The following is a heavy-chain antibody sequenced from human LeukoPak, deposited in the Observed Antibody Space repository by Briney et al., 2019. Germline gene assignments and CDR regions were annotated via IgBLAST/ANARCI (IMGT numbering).Heavy chain of an antibody. CDR1: GYSFTSYW. D-gene: IGHD2-15*01. CDR2: IYPGDSDT. J-gene: IGHJ5*02. CDR3: ASKDCSGGSCFSGFDP. V-gene: IGHV5-51*01. Sequence: PGESLKISCKGSGYSFTSYWIAWVRQMPGKGLEWMGIIYPGDSDTRYSPSFQGQVTISADKSISTAYLQWSSLKASDTAMYYCASKDCSGGSCFSGFDPWGQGTLVTVSS.